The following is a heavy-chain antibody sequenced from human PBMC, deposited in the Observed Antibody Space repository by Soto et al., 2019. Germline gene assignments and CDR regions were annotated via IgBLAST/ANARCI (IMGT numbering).Heavy chain of an antibody. V-gene: IGHV3-23*01. J-gene: IGHJ4*02. CDR2: ISGSGLST. Sequence: GGSLRLSCAASGFSFNVYGLSWVRQAPGKGLEWVAYISGSGLSTYYTDSVKGRFTISRDKSKSTLSLQMNSLRAEDSATYFCARVRSTYVPAAGDFDFWGQGTRVTVSS. CDR3: ARVRSTYVPAAGDFDF. CDR1: GFSFNVYG. D-gene: IGHD6-13*01.